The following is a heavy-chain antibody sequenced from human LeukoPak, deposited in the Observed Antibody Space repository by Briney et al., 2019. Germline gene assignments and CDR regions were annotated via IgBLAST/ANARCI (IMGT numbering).Heavy chain of an antibody. CDR3: ARHGTRYYYYMDV. Sequence: SETLSLTCSVSGDSISTSSYYWGWIRQPPGKGLEWIGTIYYSGSTYYNPSLTSRVTISVDTSKNQFSLKLSSVTAADTAVYYCARHGTRYYYYMDVWGKGTTVTISS. J-gene: IGHJ6*03. CDR2: IYYSGST. D-gene: IGHD1-26*01. CDR1: GDSISTSSYY. V-gene: IGHV4-39*01.